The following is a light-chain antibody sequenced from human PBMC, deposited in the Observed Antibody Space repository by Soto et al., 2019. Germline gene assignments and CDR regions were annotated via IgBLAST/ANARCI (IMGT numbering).Light chain of an antibody. J-gene: IGKJ5*01. V-gene: IGKV3-20*01. CDR3: QQYGNSPLIT. CDR2: GAS. CDR1: QSVSSSY. Sequence: EIVLTQSPGTLSLSPGERATLSCRASQSVSSSYLAWYQQNPGQAPRLLIYGASYRAVGIPDRFSGSGSGTDFSLTISRLEPEDFAVYYCQQYGNSPLITFGQGTRLEI.